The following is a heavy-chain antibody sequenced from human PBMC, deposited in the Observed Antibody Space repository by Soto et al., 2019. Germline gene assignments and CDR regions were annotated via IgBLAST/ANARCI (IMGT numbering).Heavy chain of an antibody. D-gene: IGHD2-15*01. J-gene: IGHJ6*03. V-gene: IGHV4-59*06. CDR3: ARGGYCSGGSCYGISYMDV. CDR1: SGSISSIG. Sequence: ASETLSLTYEVSSGSISSIGRCWVRQPQGKGKEWIGYIYYGGSTYYNPSLKSRVTISVDTSKNQFSLKLSSVTAADTAVYYCARGGYCSGGSCYGISYMDVWVKGTTVTVSS. CDR2: IYYGGST.